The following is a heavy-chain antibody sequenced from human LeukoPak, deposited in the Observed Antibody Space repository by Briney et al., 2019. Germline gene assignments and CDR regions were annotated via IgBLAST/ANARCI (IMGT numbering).Heavy chain of an antibody. D-gene: IGHD3-10*01. V-gene: IGHV4-59*11. Sequence: SETLSLTCTVSGGSISSHSWTWFRQPPGKGLEWIGNIYDSESSHYNPSLRSRVTISIDTSKNQFSLNLSSVTAADTAVYYCAGWGAAYYRAFDYWGQGTLVTVSS. CDR3: AGWGAAYYRAFDY. CDR2: IYDSESS. CDR1: GGSISSHS. J-gene: IGHJ4*02.